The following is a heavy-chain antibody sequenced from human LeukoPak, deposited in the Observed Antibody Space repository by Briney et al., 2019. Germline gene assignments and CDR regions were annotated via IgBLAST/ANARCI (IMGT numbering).Heavy chain of an antibody. CDR3: ARGPRFGELLWHWFDP. J-gene: IGHJ5*02. V-gene: IGHV4-38-2*02. CDR2: MYHSGST. Sequence: SETLSLTCTVSGYSISSGHYWGWIRQPPGKGLEWIGSMYHSGSTYYNPPLKSRVTISEDTSKNQFSPKLRSVTAADTAVYYCARGPRFGELLWHWFDPWGQGTLVTVSS. CDR1: GYSISSGHY. D-gene: IGHD3-10*01.